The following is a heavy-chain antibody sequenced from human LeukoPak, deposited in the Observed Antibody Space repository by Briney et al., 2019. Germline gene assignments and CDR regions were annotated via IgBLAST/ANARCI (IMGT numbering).Heavy chain of an antibody. Sequence: SVKVSCKASGGTFSSYAISWVRQAPGQGLEWMGGIIPIFGTANYAKKFQGRVTITTDESTSTAYMELSSLRSEDTAVYYCARGVVVPAAMGADYWGQGTLVTVSS. CDR3: ARGVVVPAAMGADY. D-gene: IGHD2-2*01. V-gene: IGHV1-69*05. CDR2: IIPIFGTA. CDR1: GGTFSSYA. J-gene: IGHJ4*02.